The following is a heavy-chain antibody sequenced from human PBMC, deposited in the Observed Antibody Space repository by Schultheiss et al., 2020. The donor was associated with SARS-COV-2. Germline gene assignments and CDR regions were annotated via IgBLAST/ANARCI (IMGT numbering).Heavy chain of an antibody. CDR2: TYYRSKWSN. CDR1: GDSVSIILVT. V-gene: IGHV6-1*01. Sequence: SQTLSLTCGISGDSVSIILVTWNGVRQSPSRGLEWLGRTYYRSKWSNDYADSVQGRITVNPDTSRNQFSLQLNSLTTEDTAVYYCGRAVGGYFDHWGQGTLVTVSS. J-gene: IGHJ4*02. CDR3: GRAVGGYFDH. D-gene: IGHD6-19*01.